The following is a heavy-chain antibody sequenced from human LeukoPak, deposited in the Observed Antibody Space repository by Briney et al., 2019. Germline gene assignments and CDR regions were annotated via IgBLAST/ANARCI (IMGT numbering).Heavy chain of an antibody. Sequence: GGSLRLSCAASGFTFSSYWMHCVRQAPGKGLVWVSRINSDGNSINYADSVKGRFTISRDNAKNTLYLQMNSLRAEDTAVYYCARGGSGNDYWGQGTLVTVSS. J-gene: IGHJ4*02. V-gene: IGHV3-74*01. D-gene: IGHD1-26*01. CDR3: ARGGSGNDY. CDR1: GFTFSSYW. CDR2: INSDGNSI.